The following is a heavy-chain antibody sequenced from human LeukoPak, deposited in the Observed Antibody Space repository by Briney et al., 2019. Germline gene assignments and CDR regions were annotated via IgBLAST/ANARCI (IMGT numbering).Heavy chain of an antibody. CDR1: GFIFSNCW. D-gene: IGHD3-22*01. CDR3: AELGITMIEGV. J-gene: IGHJ6*04. Sequence: TGGSLRLSCAASGFIFSNCWMSWVRQAPGKGLEWVSYISSSGSTIYYADSVKGRFTISRDNAKNSLYLQMNSLRAEDTAVYYCAELGITMIEGVWGKGTTVTISS. V-gene: IGHV3-48*04. CDR2: ISSSGSTI.